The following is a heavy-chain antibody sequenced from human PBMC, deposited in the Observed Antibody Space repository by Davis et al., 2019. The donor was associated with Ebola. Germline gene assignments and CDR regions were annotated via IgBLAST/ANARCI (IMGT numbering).Heavy chain of an antibody. V-gene: IGHV3-23*01. Sequence: GGSLRLSCAASGFTFSTYAMGWVRQAPGTGLEWVSDISSGGGAPYYADSVKGRFTTFRDNPKNTLYLQMNSLRADDTAVYYCAKQRGVGAIDYDYWGRGTVVTVSS. CDR1: GFTFSTYA. D-gene: IGHD1-26*01. CDR3: AKQRGVGAIDYDY. J-gene: IGHJ4*02. CDR2: ISSGGGAP.